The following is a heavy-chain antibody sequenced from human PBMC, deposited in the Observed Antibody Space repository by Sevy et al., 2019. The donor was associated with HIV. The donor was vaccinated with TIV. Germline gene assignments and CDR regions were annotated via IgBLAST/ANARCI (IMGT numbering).Heavy chain of an antibody. V-gene: IGHV1-69*13. Sequence: ASVKVSCKASGGTFSSYAISWVRQAPGQGLEWMGGIIPIFGTANYAQKFQGRVTITADESTSTAYMELSSLRSEDTAVYYCARGYYDSSGYYSRYYYYYYGMDVWGQGTTVTVS. J-gene: IGHJ6*02. CDR2: IIPIFGTA. CDR1: GGTFSSYA. D-gene: IGHD3-22*01. CDR3: ARGYYDSSGYYSRYYYYYYGMDV.